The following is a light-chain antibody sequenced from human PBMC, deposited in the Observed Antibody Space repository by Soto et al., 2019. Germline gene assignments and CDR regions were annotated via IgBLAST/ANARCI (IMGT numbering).Light chain of an antibody. V-gene: IGKV3-20*01. CDR2: GAS. Sequence: EFVLTQSPCTLSVPPPERPTLSCRASQSVSSNLAWYQQKPGQAPRLLIYGASSRATGIPDRFSGSGSGTDFTLTISRLEPEDFAVYYCQQYGSSLWTFGQGTKVDIK. CDR3: QQYGSSLWT. CDR1: QSVSSN. J-gene: IGKJ1*01.